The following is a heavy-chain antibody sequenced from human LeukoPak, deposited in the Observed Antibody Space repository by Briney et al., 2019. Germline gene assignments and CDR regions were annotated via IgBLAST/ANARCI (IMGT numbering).Heavy chain of an antibody. CDR3: ARDVRTSEKIFGVPTNWFDP. V-gene: IGHV1-69*13. CDR2: IIPIFGTA. CDR1: GGTFSSYA. Sequence: ASVKVSCKASGGTFSSYAISWVRQAPGQGLEWMGGIIPIFGTANYAQKFQGRVTITADESTSTAYMELSSLRSEDTAVYYCARDVRTSEKIFGVPTNWFDPWGQGTLATVSS. D-gene: IGHD3-3*01. J-gene: IGHJ5*02.